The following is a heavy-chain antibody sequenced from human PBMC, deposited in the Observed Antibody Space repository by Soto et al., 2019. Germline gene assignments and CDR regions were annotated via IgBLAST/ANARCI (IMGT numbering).Heavy chain of an antibody. CDR2: IYYTGST. J-gene: IGHJ5*01. Sequence: QVQLQESGPGLVKPSQTLSLTCSVSGGSISSDNYYWNWIRQSPGTGLEWIGYIYYTGSTYNNPYLRSRLTISFDTSENQFSLRLTSVTSAETAVYYCASGLGDNWFDSWGRGTLVTVSS. D-gene: IGHD4-17*01. CDR1: GGSISSDNYY. CDR3: ASGLGDNWFDS. V-gene: IGHV4-30-4*01.